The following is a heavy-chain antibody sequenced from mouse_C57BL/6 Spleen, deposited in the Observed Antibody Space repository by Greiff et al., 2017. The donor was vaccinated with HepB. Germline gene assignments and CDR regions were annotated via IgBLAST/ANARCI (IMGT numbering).Heavy chain of an antibody. J-gene: IGHJ2*01. D-gene: IGHD2-2*01. Sequence: QVQLQQPGAELVRPGTSVKLSCKASGYTFTSYWMHWVKQRPGQGLEWIGVIDPSDSYTNYNQKFKGKATLTVATSSSTAYMQLSSLTSEDSAGYFSARLGGYGYDDFDYWGEGTTLTVSS. V-gene: IGHV1-59*01. CDR3: ARLGGYGYDDFDY. CDR1: GYTFTSYW. CDR2: IDPSDSYT.